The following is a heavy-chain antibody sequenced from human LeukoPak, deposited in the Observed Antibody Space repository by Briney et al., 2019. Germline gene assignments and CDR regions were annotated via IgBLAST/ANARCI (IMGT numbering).Heavy chain of an antibody. D-gene: IGHD6-19*01. CDR1: GFAFSSYA. J-gene: IGHJ6*02. CDR3: AKSGSGWYGRSYYYYGMDV. CDR2: ISGSGGST. Sequence: GGSLRLSCAASGFAFSSYAMSWVRQAPGKGLEWVSAISGSGGSTYYADSVKGRFTISRDNSKNTLYLQMNSLRAEDTAVYYCAKSGSGWYGRSYYYYGMDVWGQGTTVTFSS. V-gene: IGHV3-23*01.